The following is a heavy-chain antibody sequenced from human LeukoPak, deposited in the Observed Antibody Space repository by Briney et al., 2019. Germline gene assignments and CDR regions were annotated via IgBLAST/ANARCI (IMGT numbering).Heavy chain of an antibody. D-gene: IGHD4-17*01. V-gene: IGHV3-21*01. CDR3: ARGDGDYDWYFDL. CDR1: GFTFSSYS. J-gene: IGHJ2*01. Sequence: PGGPLRLSCAASGFTFSSYSMNWVRQAPGKGLEWVSSISSSSSYIYYADSVKGRFTISRDNAKNSLYLQMNSLSAEDTAVYYCARGDGDYDWYFDLWGRGTLVTVSS. CDR2: ISSSSSYI.